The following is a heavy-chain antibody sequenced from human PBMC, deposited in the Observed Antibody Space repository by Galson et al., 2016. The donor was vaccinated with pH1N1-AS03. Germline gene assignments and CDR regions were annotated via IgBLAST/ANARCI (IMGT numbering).Heavy chain of an antibody. Sequence: VKVSCKASGYIFTGFYVHWVRQAPGQGLEWMGWINPNNGVTNYAQKFQAWVTMTGDTSISTAYMELYGLKSDDTAVYYCARDPRGPCSSATCATTYYSGMDVWGQGTTVIVSS. J-gene: IGHJ6*02. CDR1: GYIFTGFY. V-gene: IGHV1-2*04. CDR2: INPNNGVT. D-gene: IGHD1-26*01. CDR3: ARDPRGPCSSATCATTYYSGMDV.